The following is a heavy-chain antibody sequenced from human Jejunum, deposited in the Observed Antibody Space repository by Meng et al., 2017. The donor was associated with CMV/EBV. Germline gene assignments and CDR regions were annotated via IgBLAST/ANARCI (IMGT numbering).Heavy chain of an antibody. D-gene: IGHD4-11*01. Sequence: SLSTEGVCVRWIRQSPGKALEWLALIFWDDEKRYSPSLQSRLAVTKDMSKNEVVLTMTSMDPVDTGTDFCVHRLHARNWYGSSNCFDYWGQGALVTVSS. J-gene: IGHJ4*02. V-gene: IGHV2-5*02. CDR1: SLSTEGVC. CDR2: IFWDDEK. CDR3: VHRLHARNWYGSSNCFDY.